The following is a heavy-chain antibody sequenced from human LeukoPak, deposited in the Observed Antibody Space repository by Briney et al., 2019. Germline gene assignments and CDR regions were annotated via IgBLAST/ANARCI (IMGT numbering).Heavy chain of an antibody. J-gene: IGHJ5*02. CDR2: ISAYNGNT. CDR3: ARDAIYCSPPGCSSNWFDP. V-gene: IGHV1-18*01. Sequence: ASVRVSCKASGYTFTTYGITWVRQAPGQGLEWMGWISAYNGNTNYAQKLQGRVTMTTDTSTSTAYMELGSLRSDDTAVYYCARDAIYCSPPGCSSNWFDPWGQGTLVTVSS. D-gene: IGHD2-2*01. CDR1: GYTFTTYG.